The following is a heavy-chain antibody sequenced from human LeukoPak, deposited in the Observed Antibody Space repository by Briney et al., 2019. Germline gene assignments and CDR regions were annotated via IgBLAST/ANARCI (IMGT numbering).Heavy chain of an antibody. Sequence: RASVKVSCKASGGTFSSYAISWVRQAPGQGLEWMGGISAYNGNTNYAQKLQGRVTMTTDTSTSTAYMELRSLRSDDTAVYYCARVTLGSSGWYRGWLDPWGQGTLVTVSS. CDR3: ARVTLGSSGWYRGWLDP. V-gene: IGHV1-18*01. D-gene: IGHD6-19*01. CDR1: GGTFSSYA. CDR2: ISAYNGNT. J-gene: IGHJ5*02.